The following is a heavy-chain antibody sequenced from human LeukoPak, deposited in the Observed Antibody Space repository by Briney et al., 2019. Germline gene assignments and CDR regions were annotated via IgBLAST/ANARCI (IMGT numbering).Heavy chain of an antibody. CDR2: TYYRSKWYY. Sequence: KASQTLSLTCAISGDTFSSNSAAWNWIRQSPSRGLEWLGRTYYRSKWYYSYAVSVKSRITINPDTSKNLFSLHLNSVTPEDTAVYYCARELTTPEWFDSWGQGTLVTVSS. V-gene: IGHV6-1*01. D-gene: IGHD2-15*01. J-gene: IGHJ5*01. CDR1: GDTFSSNSAA. CDR3: ARELTTPEWFDS.